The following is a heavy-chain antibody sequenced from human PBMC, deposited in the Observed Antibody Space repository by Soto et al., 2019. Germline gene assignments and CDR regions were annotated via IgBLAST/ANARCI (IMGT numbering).Heavy chain of an antibody. D-gene: IGHD2-15*01. V-gene: IGHV1-2*02. J-gene: IGHJ6*02. CDR3: AGEGGSEYLYYGLDV. Sequence: ASVKVSCKSSGYTFSGNYIRWVRQAPGQGLEWMGWINPNRDNTNYAAKLQGRVTMNRDTSTSTAYMELSRLTSDDTAVYYCAGEGGSEYLYYGLDVWGQGTTVTVSS. CDR2: INPNRDNT. CDR1: GYTFSGNY.